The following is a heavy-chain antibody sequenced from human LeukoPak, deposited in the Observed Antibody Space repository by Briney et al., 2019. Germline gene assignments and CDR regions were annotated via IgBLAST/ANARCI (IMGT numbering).Heavy chain of an antibody. CDR1: GGSISSGGYY. V-gene: IGHV4-30-2*01. Sequence: NPSETLSLTCTVSGGSISSGGYYWSWIRQPPGKGLEWIGYIYHSGSTYYNPSLKSRVTISVDRSKNQFSLKLSSVTAADTAVYYCARLSGSQSPAPFDYWGQGTLVTVSS. D-gene: IGHD1-26*01. J-gene: IGHJ4*02. CDR2: IYHSGST. CDR3: ARLSGSQSPAPFDY.